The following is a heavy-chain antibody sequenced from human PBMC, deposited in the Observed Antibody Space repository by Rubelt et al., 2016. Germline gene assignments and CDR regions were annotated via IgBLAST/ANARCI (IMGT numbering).Heavy chain of an antibody. V-gene: IGHV4-39*07. CDR1: GDSISRSSYR. J-gene: IGHJ4*02. CDR3: ARDIGGDY. Sequence: QLQLQESGPGLVKPWETLSLTCTVSGDSISRSSYRWGWIRQPPGKGLEWVAAISGGGDRQYYTHSVKGRLTISRDNSKNTVYLQMNSLRVEDTAVYYCARDIGGDYWGQGTLVTASS. D-gene: IGHD1-26*01. CDR2: ISGGGDRQ.